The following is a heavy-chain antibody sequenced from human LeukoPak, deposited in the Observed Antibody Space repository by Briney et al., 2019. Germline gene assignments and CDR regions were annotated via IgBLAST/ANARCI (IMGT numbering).Heavy chain of an antibody. CDR2: IYTSGST. CDR3: ASEGTTFSSFDY. Sequence: NTSQTLSLTCTVSGGSISSGSYYWSWIRQPAGKGLEWIGRIYTSGSTNYNPSLKSRVTISVDTSKNQFSLKLNSVIATDTAVYYCASEGTTFSSFDYWGQGTLVTVSS. CDR1: GGSISSGSYY. V-gene: IGHV4-61*02. D-gene: IGHD1-1*01. J-gene: IGHJ4*02.